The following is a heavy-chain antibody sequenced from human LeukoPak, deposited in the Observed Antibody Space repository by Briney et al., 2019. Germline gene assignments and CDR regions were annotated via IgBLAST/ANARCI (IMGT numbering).Heavy chain of an antibody. J-gene: IGHJ4*02. D-gene: IGHD6-19*01. CDR1: GGSVSSTTYF. CDR3: ARLASSGWSHCDY. V-gene: IGHV4-39*01. CDR2: INYSGST. Sequence: SETLSLTCTVSGGSVSSTTYFWSWIRQPPGKGLEWIASINYSGSTYYNPSLKSRVTISVDTSENQFSLKMNSVTAADTAVYYCARLASSGWSHCDYWGQGTLVTVSS.